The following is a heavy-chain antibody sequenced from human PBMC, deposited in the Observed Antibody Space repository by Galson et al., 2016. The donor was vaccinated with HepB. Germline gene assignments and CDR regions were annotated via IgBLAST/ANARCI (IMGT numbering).Heavy chain of an antibody. Sequence: SLRLSCAASGLTFSSYAMSWVRQAPGKGLEWVGRAKNKVYNYATEYAASVKGRLTISRDESKNSLYLQMNSLKTEDTAVYYCARGTAVGAALDHWGQGTLVTVSS. CDR3: ARGTAVGAALDH. CDR1: GLTFSSYA. V-gene: IGHV3-72*01. D-gene: IGHD6-19*01. CDR2: AKNKVYNYAT. J-gene: IGHJ4*02.